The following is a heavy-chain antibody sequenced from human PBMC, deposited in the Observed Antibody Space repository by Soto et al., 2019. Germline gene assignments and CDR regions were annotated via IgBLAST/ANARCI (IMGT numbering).Heavy chain of an antibody. J-gene: IGHJ4*02. V-gene: IGHV1-69*01. CDR3: ARSGEYYYDSSGYRFDY. CDR2: IIPIFGTA. D-gene: IGHD3-22*01. Sequence: QVQLVQSGAEVKKPGSSVKVSCTASGGTFSSYAISWVRQAPGQGLEWMGGIIPIFGTANYAQKVQGRVTITADESTSTAYMELSSLSSEDTAVYYCARSGEYYYDSSGYRFDYWGQGTLVTVSS. CDR1: GGTFSSYA.